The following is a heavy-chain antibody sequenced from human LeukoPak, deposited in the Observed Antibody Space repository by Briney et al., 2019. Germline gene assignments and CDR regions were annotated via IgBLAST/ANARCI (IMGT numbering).Heavy chain of an antibody. J-gene: IGHJ4*02. D-gene: IGHD2-15*01. Sequence: PGESLKISCKGSGYSFSNDWIGWVRQIPGKGLEWMGIIYPGDSDTRYSPSFQGQVTISADKSISTAYLQWSSLGASDTAVYYCARRGCNGGSRYAYWGQGTLVTVSS. CDR3: ARRGCNGGSRYAY. CDR2: IYPGDSDT. V-gene: IGHV5-51*01. CDR1: GYSFSNDW.